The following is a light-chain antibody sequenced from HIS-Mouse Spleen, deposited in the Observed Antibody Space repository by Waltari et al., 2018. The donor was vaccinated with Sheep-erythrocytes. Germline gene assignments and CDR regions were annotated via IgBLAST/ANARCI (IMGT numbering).Light chain of an antibody. CDR3: QQANSFPPT. CDR2: DAS. V-gene: IGKV1-13*02. CDR1: QGISSS. J-gene: IGKJ1*01. Sequence: AIQLTQSPSSLSASVGDRVTITCRASQGISSSLAWYQQKPGKAPKLLIDDASSLESGVPSRFSGSGSGTDFTLTISSLQPEDFATYYCQQANSFPPTFGQGTKVEIK.